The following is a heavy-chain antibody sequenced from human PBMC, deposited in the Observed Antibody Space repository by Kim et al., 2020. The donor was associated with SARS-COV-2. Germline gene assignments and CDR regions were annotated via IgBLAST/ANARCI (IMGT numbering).Heavy chain of an antibody. CDR2: IYYSGST. Sequence: SETLSLTCTVSGGSISSSSYYWGWIRQPPGKGLEWIGSIYYSGSTYYNPSLKSRVTISVDTSKNQFSLKLSSVTAADTAVYYCAREVYGGNPLRRRHAFDIWGQGTMVTVSA. J-gene: IGHJ3*02. D-gene: IGHD4-17*01. V-gene: IGHV4-39*07. CDR3: AREVYGGNPLRRRHAFDI. CDR1: GGSISSSSYY.